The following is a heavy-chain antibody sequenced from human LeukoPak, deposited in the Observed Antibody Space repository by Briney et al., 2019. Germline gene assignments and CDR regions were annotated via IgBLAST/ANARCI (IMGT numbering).Heavy chain of an antibody. D-gene: IGHD1-26*01. CDR2: IYHSGGT. J-gene: IGHJ4*02. V-gene: IGHV4-38-2*02. Sequence: PSETLSLTCDVSGYSISRSYYWGWIRQPPGKGLEWIGSIYHSGGTYYNPSLKSRVTISVDTSKNQFSPKLSSVTAADTAVYYCARDSRASGIFDYWGQGTLVTVSS. CDR1: GYSISRSYY. CDR3: ARDSRASGIFDY.